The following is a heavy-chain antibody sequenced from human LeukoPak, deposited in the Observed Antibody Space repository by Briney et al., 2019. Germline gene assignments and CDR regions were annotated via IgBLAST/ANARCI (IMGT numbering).Heavy chain of an antibody. CDR2: IYYSGST. D-gene: IGHD3-10*01. V-gene: IGHV4-39*07. CDR3: ARDPRHYYGSGSSDY. CDR1: GGSISSSSYY. Sequence: SETLSLTCTVSGGSISSSSYYWGWIRQPPGKGLEWIGSIYYSGSTYYNPSLKSRVTISVDTSKNQFSLKLSSVTAADTAVYYCARDPRHYYGSGSSDYWGQGTLVTVSS. J-gene: IGHJ4*02.